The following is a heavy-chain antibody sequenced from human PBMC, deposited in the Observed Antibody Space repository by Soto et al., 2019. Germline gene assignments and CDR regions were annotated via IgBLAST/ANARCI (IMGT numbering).Heavy chain of an antibody. CDR1: GGSISRSNW. Sequence: QVQLQESGPGLVKPSGTLSLTCSVSGGSISRSNWWSWVRQPPGKGLEWLGHVFHSGVTNYSPSFKSRVTISGDKSKNPVSLRLNSVTAADTAVYYCARDDFDDFTHAFDLWGQGTVVTVSS. CDR3: ARDDFDDFTHAFDL. CDR2: VFHSGVT. D-gene: IGHD1-1*01. J-gene: IGHJ3*01. V-gene: IGHV4-4*02.